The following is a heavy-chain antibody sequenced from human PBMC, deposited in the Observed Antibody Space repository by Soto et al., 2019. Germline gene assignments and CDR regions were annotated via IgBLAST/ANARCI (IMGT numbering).Heavy chain of an antibody. CDR1: GFTFSSYG. CDR3: ANRGLCDYGGDSVSHAFDI. Sequence: QVQLVESGGGVVQPGRSLRLSCAASGFTFSSYGMHWVRQAPGKGLEWVAVISKDGSIKYYADSVKGGFAISRDNSENTLYLQMSRLRAEDTAIYYCANRGLCDYGGDSVSHAFDIWGQGTMVTV. D-gene: IGHD4-17*01. J-gene: IGHJ3*02. V-gene: IGHV3-30*18. CDR2: ISKDGSIK.